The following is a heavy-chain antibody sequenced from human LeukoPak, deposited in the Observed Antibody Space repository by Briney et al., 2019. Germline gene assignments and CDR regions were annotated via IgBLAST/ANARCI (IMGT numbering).Heavy chain of an antibody. J-gene: IGHJ3*02. CDR2: IYTSGSN. V-gene: IGHV4-4*07. CDR1: AGSISSYY. Sequence: SETLSLTCPVSAGSISSYYWSWIRQPAGKGLEWIGRIYTSGSNNYNPSLKGRVTISVETSKHQFSLKLSAVTPAHTAVYYCARDRPEVLRYFDWTRDMGDAFDIWGQGTMVTVSS. CDR3: ARDRPEVLRYFDWTRDMGDAFDI. D-gene: IGHD3-9*01.